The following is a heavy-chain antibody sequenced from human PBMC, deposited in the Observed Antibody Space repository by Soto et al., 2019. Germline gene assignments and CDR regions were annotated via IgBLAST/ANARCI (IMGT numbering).Heavy chain of an antibody. J-gene: IGHJ4*02. CDR3: ARVDRLAAADY. CDR2: VFHTGNT. Sequence: SETLSLTCAVSCVSISISNWWSRVRHPPGKGLEWIGEVFHTGNTNYNPSLKSRVTISVDKSKNQFSLKLSSVTAADTAVYYCARVDRLAAADYWGQGSLVTVSS. D-gene: IGHD6-13*01. CDR1: CVSISISNW. V-gene: IGHV4-4*02.